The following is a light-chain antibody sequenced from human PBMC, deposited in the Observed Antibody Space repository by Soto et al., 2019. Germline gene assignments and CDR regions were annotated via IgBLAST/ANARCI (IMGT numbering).Light chain of an antibody. CDR1: QSVSSN. CDR2: GTS. CDR3: HQYKNWPPCT. Sequence: EIGMTQSPATMSVSPGDRATLSCRARQSVSSNLAWYPQKPGQAPRLLIYGTSTMATGIPARFSGSRSGTECTLIISCLQDEDIAVYYCHQYKNWPPCTFGQGTNVQS. J-gene: IGKJ1*01. V-gene: IGKV3-15*01.